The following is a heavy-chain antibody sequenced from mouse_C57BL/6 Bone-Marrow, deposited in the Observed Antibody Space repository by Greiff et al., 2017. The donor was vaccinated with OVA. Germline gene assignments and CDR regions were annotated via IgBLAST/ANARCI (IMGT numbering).Heavy chain of an antibody. Sequence: QVQLKQPGAELVKPGASVKVSCKASGYTFTSYWMHWVKQRPGQGLEWIGRIHPSDSDTNYNQKFKGKATLTVDKSSSTAYMQLSSLTSEDSAVYYCAIRGMGYGSSYDWYFDVWGTGTTVTVSS. V-gene: IGHV1-74*01. D-gene: IGHD1-1*01. CDR3: AIRGMGYGSSYDWYFDV. CDR1: GYTFTSYW. CDR2: IHPSDSDT. J-gene: IGHJ1*03.